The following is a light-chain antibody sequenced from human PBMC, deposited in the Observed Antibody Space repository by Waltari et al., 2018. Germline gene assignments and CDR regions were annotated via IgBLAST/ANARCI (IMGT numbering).Light chain of an antibody. CDR3: TSKTTSNTLV. CDR1: TSDVGGYDY. CDR2: DVA. Sequence: QSALTQPGSVSGAPGQSITISCTATTSDVGGYDYVSWYQHYPGEAPKLILYDVANRPSGVAKRFSGSKSGSTASLTISGLQAEDEALYYCTSKTTSNTLVFGGGTKVTVL. J-gene: IGLJ3*02. V-gene: IGLV2-14*03.